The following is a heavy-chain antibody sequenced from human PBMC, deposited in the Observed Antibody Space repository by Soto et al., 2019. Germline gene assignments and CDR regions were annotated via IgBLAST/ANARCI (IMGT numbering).Heavy chain of an antibody. Sequence: QSQTLSLPCAISGDSVSSNSAAWNWIRQSPSRGLEWLGRTYYRSKWYNDYAVSVKSRITINPDTSKNQFSLQLNSVTPEDTAVYYCAGGYCSSTSCYRSFDIWGQGTMVTVSS. V-gene: IGHV6-1*01. CDR1: GDSVSSNSAA. CDR2: TYYRSKWYN. J-gene: IGHJ3*02. D-gene: IGHD2-2*01. CDR3: AGGYCSSTSCYRSFDI.